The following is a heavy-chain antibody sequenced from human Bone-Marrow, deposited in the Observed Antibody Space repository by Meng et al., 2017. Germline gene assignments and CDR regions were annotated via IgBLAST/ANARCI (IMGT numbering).Heavy chain of an antibody. CDR1: GYSFTSYW. CDR2: IYPGDSDT. Sequence: KVSCKGSGYSFTSYWIGWVRQMPGKGLEWMGIIYPGDSDTRYSPSFQGQVTISADKSISTAYLQWSSLKASDTAMYYCARDKAGPRGSYYFDYWGQGTLVTVSS. D-gene: IGHD6-19*01. CDR3: ARDKAGPRGSYYFDY. J-gene: IGHJ4*02. V-gene: IGHV5-51*01.